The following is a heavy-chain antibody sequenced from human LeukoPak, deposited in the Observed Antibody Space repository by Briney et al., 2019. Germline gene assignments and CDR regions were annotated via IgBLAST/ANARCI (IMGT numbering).Heavy chain of an antibody. CDR1: GGCFSGYY. D-gene: IGHD5-18*01. J-gene: IGHJ6*02. CDR3: ARAAGRAAGTAMAARRGNYGMDV. Sequence: SETLSLTCAVYGGCFSGYYWSWIRQPPGKGLEWIGEINHSGSTNYNPSLKSRVTISVDTSKNQFSLKLSSVTAADTAVYYCARAAGRAAGTAMAARRGNYGMDVWGQGTTVTVSS. CDR2: INHSGST. V-gene: IGHV4-34*01.